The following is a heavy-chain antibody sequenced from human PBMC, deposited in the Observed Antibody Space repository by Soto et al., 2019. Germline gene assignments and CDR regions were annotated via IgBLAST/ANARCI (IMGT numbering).Heavy chain of an antibody. J-gene: IGHJ5*02. CDR3: ARVSYVVGGYNWFDP. D-gene: IGHD2-15*01. Sequence: GASVKVSCKASGYTFTSYYMHWVRQAPRQGLEWMGIINPSGGSTSYAQKFQSRVTMTRDTSTSTVYMELSSLRSEDTAVYYCARVSYVVGGYNWFDPWGQGTLVTSPQ. V-gene: IGHV1-46*01. CDR1: GYTFTSYY. CDR2: INPSGGST.